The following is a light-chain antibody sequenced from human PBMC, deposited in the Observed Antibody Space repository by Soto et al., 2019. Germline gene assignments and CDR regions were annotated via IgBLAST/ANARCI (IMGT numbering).Light chain of an antibody. J-gene: IGKJ1*01. CDR2: KAS. Sequence: DFQMTQSPATLSASVGDRVTITCRASQSISTWLAWYQQKRGKAPKLLIYKASSLESGVPSRFSGSGSGTEFTLTISSLQPDDFATYYCQQYNSYSWTFGQGTKVEIK. V-gene: IGKV1-5*03. CDR1: QSISTW. CDR3: QQYNSYSWT.